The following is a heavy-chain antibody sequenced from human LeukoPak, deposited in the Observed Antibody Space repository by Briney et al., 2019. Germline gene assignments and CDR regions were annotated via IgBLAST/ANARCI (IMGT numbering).Heavy chain of an antibody. CDR3: ARGADGDYLDY. CDR2: IYPGDSDT. Sequence: GASLQISGKGSGYSFTSYWIGWVRQLPGKGLEWMGIIYPGDSDTRYSPSFQGQVTISADKSISTAYLQWSSLKASDTAMYYCARGADGDYLDYWGQGTLVTVSS. D-gene: IGHD4-17*01. V-gene: IGHV5-51*01. J-gene: IGHJ4*02. CDR1: GYSFTSYW.